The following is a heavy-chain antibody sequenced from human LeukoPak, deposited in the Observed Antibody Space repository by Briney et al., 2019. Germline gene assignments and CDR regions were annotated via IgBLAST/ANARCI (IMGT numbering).Heavy chain of an antibody. V-gene: IGHV3-9*01. D-gene: IGHD4-17*01. J-gene: IGHJ3*02. CDR2: ISWNSGSI. CDR1: GFTFDDYA. Sequence: GGSLRLSCAASGFTFDDYAMHWVRHAPGKGLEWVSGISWNSGSIGYADSVKGRFTISRDNAKNSLYLQMNSLRAEDTAVYYCTRDQGTTVTSYSFDIWGQGTMVTVSS. CDR3: TRDQGTTVTSYSFDI.